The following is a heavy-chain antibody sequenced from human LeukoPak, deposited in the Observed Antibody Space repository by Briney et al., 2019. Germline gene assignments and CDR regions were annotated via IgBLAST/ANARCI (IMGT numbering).Heavy chain of an antibody. CDR2: ISSSGSTI. CDR3: ARAYSKAAFDI. D-gene: IGHD4-11*01. J-gene: IGHJ3*02. CDR1: GFTFSDYY. Sequence: GGSLRLSCAASGFTFSDYYMSWIRQAPGKGLEWVSYISSSGSTIYYADSVEGRFTISRDNAKNSLYLQMNSLRAEDTAVYYCARAYSKAAFDIWGQGTMVTVSS. V-gene: IGHV3-11*04.